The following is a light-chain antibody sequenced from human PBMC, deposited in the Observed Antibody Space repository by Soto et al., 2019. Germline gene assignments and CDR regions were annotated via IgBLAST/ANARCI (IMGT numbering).Light chain of an antibody. J-gene: IGKJ4*01. V-gene: IGKV3-15*01. Sequence: EIVMTQSPATLSVSPGEEAALSCRPSQSVSSSLAWYQQKPGQAPRLLIYGASTRATGIPARFSGSGSGTEFTLTISSLQSEDFAVYYCQQYDSWPRTFGGGTKV. CDR3: QQYDSWPRT. CDR1: QSVSSS. CDR2: GAS.